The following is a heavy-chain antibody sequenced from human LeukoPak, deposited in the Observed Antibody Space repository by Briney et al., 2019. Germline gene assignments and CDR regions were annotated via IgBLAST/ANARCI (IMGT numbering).Heavy chain of an antibody. CDR3: AKVDGDLGPKITPYSSGWYYFDY. CDR2: ISGSGGST. D-gene: IGHD6-19*01. V-gene: IGHV3-23*01. Sequence: PGGSLRLSCAASGFTFSSYAMSWVRQAPGKGLEWVSAISGSGGSTYYADSVKGRFTISRDNSKNTLYLQMNSLRAEDTAVYYCAKVDGDLGPKITPYSSGWYYFDYWGQGTLVTVSS. J-gene: IGHJ4*02. CDR1: GFTFSSYA.